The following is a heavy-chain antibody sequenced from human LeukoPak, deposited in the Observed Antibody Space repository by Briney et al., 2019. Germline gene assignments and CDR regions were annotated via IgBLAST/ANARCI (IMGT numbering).Heavy chain of an antibody. V-gene: IGHV3-48*03. J-gene: IGHJ4*02. CDR2: ISSSGSTI. Sequence: GGSLRLSCAASGFTFSSYEMNWVRQAPGKGLEWVSYISSSGSTIYYADSVKGRFTIFRDNAKNSLYLQMNSLRAEDTAVYYCARDTLSMAEQQLVRYFDYWGQRTLVTVSS. CDR1: GFTFSSYE. D-gene: IGHD6-13*01. CDR3: ARDTLSMAEQQLVRYFDY.